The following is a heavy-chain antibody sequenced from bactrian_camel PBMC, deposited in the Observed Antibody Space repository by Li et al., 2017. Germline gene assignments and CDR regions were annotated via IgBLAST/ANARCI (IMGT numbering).Heavy chain of an antibody. CDR1: GSTYNTRC. J-gene: IGHJ4*01. Sequence: QLVESGGGSVESGGSLRLSCVVSGSTYNTRCMAWFREVPGNVREGVAGISTDDGTTSYGDPVKGRFTIVVDNAKDTMYLQMNNLNQEDTARYYCAVDRGTGCKFRAGTAYWGQGTQVTVS. CDR2: ISTDDGTT. CDR3: AVDRGTGCKFRAGTAY. D-gene: IGHD6*01. V-gene: IGHV3S1*01.